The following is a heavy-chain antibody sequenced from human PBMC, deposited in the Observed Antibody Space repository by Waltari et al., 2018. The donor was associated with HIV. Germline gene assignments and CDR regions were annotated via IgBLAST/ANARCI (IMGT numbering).Heavy chain of an antibody. V-gene: IGHV3-48*03. CDR3: ARGPPFDF. Sequence: EVQLGESGGGLVQPGRSLRLSCAASGFTFSSFEMNWVRQAPGKGLEWVSYISSSGSTIYYADSVKGRFTISRDNAKSSLYLQMNSLRAEDTALYYCARGPPFDFWGQGTLVTVSS. J-gene: IGHJ4*02. CDR2: ISSSGSTI. CDR1: GFTFSSFE.